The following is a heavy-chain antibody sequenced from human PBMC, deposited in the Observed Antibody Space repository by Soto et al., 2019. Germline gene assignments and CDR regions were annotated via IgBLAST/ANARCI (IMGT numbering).Heavy chain of an antibody. D-gene: IGHD6-13*01. J-gene: IGHJ4*02. V-gene: IGHV1-3*01. CDR1: GYSFTRYA. CDR3: AREKGASGTFDF. CDR2: INAGGGGT. Sequence: QVQLVQSGAEVKETGASVKVSCKGSGYSFTRYAIHWVRQAPGQTLEWMGWINAGGGGTKYSQKLQGRVTISRDTSATTVYLDLSSLRYEDTAVYYCAREKGASGTFDFWGQGTLVTVCS.